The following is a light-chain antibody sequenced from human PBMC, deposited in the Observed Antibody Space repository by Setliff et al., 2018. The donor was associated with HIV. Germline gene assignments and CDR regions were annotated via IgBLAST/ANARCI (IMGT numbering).Light chain of an antibody. Sequence: QSVLTQPPSVSGAPGQRVTISCTGSSSNIGAGYDVHWYQQVSGTAPSLLIYGNNNRPSGVPDRFSGSKSGTSASLAITGLQAEDEADYYCQSYDRSLSGSKVFGTGTKV. J-gene: IGLJ1*01. V-gene: IGLV1-40*01. CDR1: SSNIGAGYD. CDR2: GNN. CDR3: QSYDRSLSGSKV.